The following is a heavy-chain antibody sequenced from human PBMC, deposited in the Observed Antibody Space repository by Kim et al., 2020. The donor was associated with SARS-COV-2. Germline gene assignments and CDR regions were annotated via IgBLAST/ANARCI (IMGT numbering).Heavy chain of an antibody. V-gene: IGHV3-30*18. Sequence: GGSLRLSCAASGFTFSSYGMHWVRQAPGKGLEWVAVISYDGSNKYYADSVKGRFTISRDNSKNTLYLQMNSLRAEDTAVYYCAKQAGPIDYWGQGTLVTVSS. CDR3: AKQAGPIDY. CDR1: GFTFSSYG. D-gene: IGHD6-13*01. J-gene: IGHJ4*02. CDR2: ISYDGSNK.